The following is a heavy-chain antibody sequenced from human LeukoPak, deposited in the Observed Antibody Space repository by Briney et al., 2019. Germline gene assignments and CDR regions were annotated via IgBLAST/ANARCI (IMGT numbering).Heavy chain of an antibody. CDR1: GGSISSHY. J-gene: IGHJ6*02. CDR2: MYDSVRT. V-gene: IGHV4-59*11. CDR3: ARHRVVQVERRHFYYGLDV. D-gene: IGHD1-1*01. Sequence: SETLSLTCTVSGGSISSHYWSWIRQPPGKGLEWIGYMYDSVRTKDNPSLKSRVTLSADTSKNQFSLRLSSVTAADTAVYYCARHRVVQVERRHFYYGLDVWGHGTTVTVSS.